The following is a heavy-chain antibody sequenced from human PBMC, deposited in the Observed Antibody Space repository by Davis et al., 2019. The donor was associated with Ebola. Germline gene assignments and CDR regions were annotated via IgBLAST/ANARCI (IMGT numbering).Heavy chain of an antibody. J-gene: IGHJ4*02. D-gene: IGHD2-21*02. CDR3: ARDPRDDYFFDY. CDR1: GFTFSGSA. Sequence: GESLKISCAASGFTFSGSAMHWVRQAPGKGLEWVAVIWYDGSNKYYADSVKGRFTISRDNSKNTLYLQMNSLRAEDTAVYYCARDPRDDYFFDYWGQGTLVTVSS. CDR2: IWYDGSNK. V-gene: IGHV3-33*08.